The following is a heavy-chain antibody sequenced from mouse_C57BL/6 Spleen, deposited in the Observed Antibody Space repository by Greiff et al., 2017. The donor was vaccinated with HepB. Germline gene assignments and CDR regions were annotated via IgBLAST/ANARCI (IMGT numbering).Heavy chain of an antibody. J-gene: IGHJ4*01. Sequence: EVKLMESGGGLVKPGGSLKLSCAASGFTFSDYGMHWVRQAPEKGLEWVAYISSGSSTIYYADTVKGRFTISRDNAKNTLFLQMTSLRSEDTAMYYCARRYCNYEGMDYWGQGTSVTVSS. CDR1: GFTFSDYG. CDR2: ISSGSSTI. D-gene: IGHD2-10*02. CDR3: ARRYCNYEGMDY. V-gene: IGHV5-17*01.